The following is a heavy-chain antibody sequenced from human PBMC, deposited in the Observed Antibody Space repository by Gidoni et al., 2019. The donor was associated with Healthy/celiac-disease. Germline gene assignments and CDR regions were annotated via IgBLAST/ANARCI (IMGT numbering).Heavy chain of an antibody. V-gene: IGHV3-21*01. Sequence: EVQLVESGVGLVKLGGSLRLSCAASAFTFSSYSMNWVRQAPGKGLEWVSSISSSSSYIYYADSVKGRFTISRDNAKNSLYLQMNSLRAEDTAVYYCARAYSSGFNWFDPWGQGTLVTVSS. D-gene: IGHD6-19*01. CDR1: AFTFSSYS. CDR2: ISSSSSYI. CDR3: ARAYSSGFNWFDP. J-gene: IGHJ5*02.